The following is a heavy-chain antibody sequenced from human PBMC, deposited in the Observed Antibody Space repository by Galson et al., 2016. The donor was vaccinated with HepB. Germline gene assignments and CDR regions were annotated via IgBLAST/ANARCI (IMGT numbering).Heavy chain of an antibody. V-gene: IGHV3-11*01. Sequence: SLRLSCAASGFTFGDYYMSWIRQPPGKGLEWVSFISTDGIRRHYGESVEGRFTVSRDNVKNSLYLYINNPRADDTAVYYCARVFSHGMDVWGQGTTVIVPS. CDR3: ARVFSHGMDV. J-gene: IGHJ6*02. CDR2: ISTDGIRR. CDR1: GFTFGDYY.